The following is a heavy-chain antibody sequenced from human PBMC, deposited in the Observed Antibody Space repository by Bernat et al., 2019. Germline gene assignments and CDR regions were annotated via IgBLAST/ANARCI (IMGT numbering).Heavy chain of an antibody. D-gene: IGHD6-13*01. J-gene: IGHJ4*02. CDR3: ARHPPNLIAPRGDYFDY. V-gene: IGHV3-64D*06. CDR2: ISSNGGST. CDR1: TFSGYA. Sequence: TFSGYAMHWVRQAPGKGLEYVSAISSNGGSTYYADSVKGRFTISRDNSKNTLYLQMSSLRGEDTAVYYCARHPPNLIAPRGDYFDYWGQGTLVTVSS.